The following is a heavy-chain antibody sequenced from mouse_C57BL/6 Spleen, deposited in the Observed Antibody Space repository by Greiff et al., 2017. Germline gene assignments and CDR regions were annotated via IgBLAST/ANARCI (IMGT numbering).Heavy chain of an antibody. D-gene: IGHD2-4*01. Sequence: QVQLQQSGAELMKPGASVKLSCKATGYTFTGYWIEWVKQRPGHGLEWIGEILPGSGSTNYNEKFKGKATFTADTSSNTADMQLSSLTTEYSAIYYCARVGTSTMIAARVYYFDYWGQGTTLTVSS. V-gene: IGHV1-9*01. CDR3: ARVGTSTMIAARVYYFDY. CDR2: ILPGSGST. CDR1: GYTFTGYW. J-gene: IGHJ2*01.